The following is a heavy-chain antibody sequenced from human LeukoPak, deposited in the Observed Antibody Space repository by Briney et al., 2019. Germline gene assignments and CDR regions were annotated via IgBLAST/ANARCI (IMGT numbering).Heavy chain of an antibody. Sequence: SETLSLTCTVSGGSISSYYWNWIRQTPGKGLEWIASIHYSGRTYYTPSLKSRVTISVDTSKNQFSLRLSSLTAADTAVYYCARRRDGDYNWGQGTLVTVSS. CDR2: IHYSGRT. D-gene: IGHD4-17*01. V-gene: IGHV4-59*05. CDR3: ARRRDGDYN. J-gene: IGHJ4*02. CDR1: GGSISSYY.